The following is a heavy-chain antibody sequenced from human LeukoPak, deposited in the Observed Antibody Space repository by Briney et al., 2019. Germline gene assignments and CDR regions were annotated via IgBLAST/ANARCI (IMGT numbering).Heavy chain of an antibody. CDR2: IRGKNNRYAT. D-gene: IGHD2-2*03. CDR1: GFTFSDSA. CDR3: SRHRLDNYYDYGMDV. J-gene: IGHJ6*02. Sequence: HPGGSLRLSCAVSGFTFSDSAIHWVRQGSGRGLEWVGRIRGKNNRYATSYCASVKGRFTISRDDSKNMAYLQMNSLKIEDTAVYYCSRHRLDNYYDYGMDVWGQGTTVTVSS. V-gene: IGHV3-73*01.